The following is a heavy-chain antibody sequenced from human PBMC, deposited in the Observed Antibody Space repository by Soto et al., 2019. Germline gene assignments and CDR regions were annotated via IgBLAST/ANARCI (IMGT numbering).Heavy chain of an antibody. D-gene: IGHD3-3*01. CDR2: MNPNSGNT. Sequence: GASVKVSCKASGYTFTSYDINWVRQATGQGIEWMGWMNPNSGNTGYAQKFQGRVTMTRNTSISTAYMELSSLRSEDTAVYYCARTSRSGYYYCYYYYGMDVWGQGTTVTVSS. CDR1: GYTFTSYD. J-gene: IGHJ6*02. V-gene: IGHV1-8*01. CDR3: ARTSRSGYYYCYYYYGMDV.